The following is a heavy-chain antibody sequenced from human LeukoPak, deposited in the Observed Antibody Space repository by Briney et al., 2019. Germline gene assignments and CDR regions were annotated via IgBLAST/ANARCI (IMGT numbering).Heavy chain of an antibody. CDR1: GYTFTGYY. CDR2: INPNSGGT. Sequence: ASVKVSCKASGYTFTGYYMHWVRQAPGQGLEWMGWINPNSGGTNYAQKFQGRVTMTRDTSISTAYMELSRLRSDDTAVYYCARCRWDTIGADLYAFDIWGQGTIVTVSS. J-gene: IGHJ3*02. CDR3: ARCRWDTIGADLYAFDI. D-gene: IGHD3-16*01. V-gene: IGHV1-2*02.